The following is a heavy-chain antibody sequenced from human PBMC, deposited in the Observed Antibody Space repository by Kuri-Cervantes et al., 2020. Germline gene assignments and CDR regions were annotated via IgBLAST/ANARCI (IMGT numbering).Heavy chain of an antibody. Sequence: GGSLRLSCAASGFTFDDYAMHWVRQAPGKGLEWVPGISWNGGSIGYADSVKGRFTISRDNAKDTLYLHMNSLRVEDTAVYYCARGGGDFGDYFWDYYYMDFWGEGTTVTVSS. V-gene: IGHV3-9*01. J-gene: IGHJ6*03. CDR2: ISWNGGSI. CDR1: GFTFDDYA. D-gene: IGHD4-17*01. CDR3: ARGGGDFGDYFWDYYYMDF.